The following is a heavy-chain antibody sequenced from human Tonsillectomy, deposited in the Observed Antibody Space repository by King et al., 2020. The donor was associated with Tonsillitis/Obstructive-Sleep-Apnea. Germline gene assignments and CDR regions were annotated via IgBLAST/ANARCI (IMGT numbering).Heavy chain of an antibody. CDR3: ARAAPHSSSSLMGSFFRIKKNAFDI. J-gene: IGHJ3*02. Sequence: VQLVESGGGLVQPGGSLRLSCAASGFTFSSYWMSWVRQAPGKGLEWVANIKQDGSEKYYVDSVKGRFTISRDNAKNSLYLQMNSLRAEDTAVYYCARAAPHSSSSLMGSFFRIKKNAFDIWGQGTMVTVSS. CDR2: IKQDGSEK. V-gene: IGHV3-7*03. CDR1: GFTFSSYW. D-gene: IGHD6-6*01.